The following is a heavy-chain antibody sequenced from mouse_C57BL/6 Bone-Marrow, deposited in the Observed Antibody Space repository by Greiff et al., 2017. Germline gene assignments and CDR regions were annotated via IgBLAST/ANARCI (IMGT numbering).Heavy chain of an antibody. Sequence: EVQLVESGGGLVQPKGSLKLSCAASGFSFNTYAMNWVRQAPGKGLEWVARIRSKSNNYATYYADSVKDRFTISRDDSESMLYLQMNNLKTEDTAMYYCVRRYPGYFDVWGTGTTVTVSS. J-gene: IGHJ1*03. CDR2: IRSKSNNYAT. V-gene: IGHV10-1*01. CDR3: VRRYPGYFDV. CDR1: GFSFNTYA.